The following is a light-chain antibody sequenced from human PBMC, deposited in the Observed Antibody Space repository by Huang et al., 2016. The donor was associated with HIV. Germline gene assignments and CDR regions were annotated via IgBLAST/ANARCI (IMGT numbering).Light chain of an antibody. CDR1: QDISSS. Sequence: IQLTQSPSSLSASAGDRVTITCRARQDISSSFAWYQQKPGKAPKLLIYAASTLESGVPSRFSVSGSGTDFTLTINNLQPDDFATYFCLHLNNYPGTFGPGTNVDV. V-gene: IGKV1-9*01. J-gene: IGKJ3*01. CDR2: AAS. CDR3: LHLNNYPGT.